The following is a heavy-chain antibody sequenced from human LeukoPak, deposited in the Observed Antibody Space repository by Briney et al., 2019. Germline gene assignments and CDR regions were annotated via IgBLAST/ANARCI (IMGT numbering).Heavy chain of an antibody. CDR2: MNPNSGNT. J-gene: IGHJ5*02. V-gene: IGHV1-8*02. CDR3: ARSRTTGAGRFWFDP. D-gene: IGHD1-1*01. CDR1: GYTFTGYY. Sequence: ASVKVSCKPSGYTFTGYYMHWVRQATGQGLEWMGWMNPNSGNTGYTQKFQGRVTMTRDTSISTAYMELSSLRFEDTAVYYCARSRTTGAGRFWFDPWGQGTLVTVSS.